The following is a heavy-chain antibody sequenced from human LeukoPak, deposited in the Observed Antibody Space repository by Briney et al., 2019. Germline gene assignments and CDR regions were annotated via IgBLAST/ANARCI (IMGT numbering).Heavy chain of an antibody. CDR3: ARPVPERFFQLNPEGYYDY. J-gene: IGHJ4*02. Sequence: SETLSLTCTVSGGSISSSSYYWGWIRQPPGKGLEWIGSIYYSGSTDYNPSLKSRVSMSIDTSKNQFSLKLISVTAADTAVYYCARPVPERFFQLNPEGYYDYWGQGILVTVSS. CDR1: GGSISSSSYY. V-gene: IGHV4-39*07. D-gene: IGHD3-3*01. CDR2: IYYSGST.